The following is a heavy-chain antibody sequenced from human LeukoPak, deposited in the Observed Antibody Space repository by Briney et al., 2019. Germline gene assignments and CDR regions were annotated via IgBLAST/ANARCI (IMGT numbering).Heavy chain of an antibody. Sequence: GASVKVSCKASGYTCTSYGISWVRQAPGQGLEWMGWISAYNGNTNYAQKLQGRVTMTTDTSTSTAYMELRSLRSDDTAVYYCARDPLRFLDGVYGMDVWGQGTTVTVSS. V-gene: IGHV1-18*01. CDR1: GYTCTSYG. CDR3: ARDPLRFLDGVYGMDV. J-gene: IGHJ6*02. CDR2: ISAYNGNT. D-gene: IGHD3-3*01.